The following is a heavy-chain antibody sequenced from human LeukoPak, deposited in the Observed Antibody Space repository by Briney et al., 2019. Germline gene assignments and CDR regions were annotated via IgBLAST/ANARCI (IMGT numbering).Heavy chain of an antibody. CDR2: ITGSTTYT. V-gene: IGHV3-21*01. CDR3: ATWRSGYDGYFDY. Sequence: GVSLRLSCAASGLTFSSYDIKWVRQSPGKGLEWVSSITGSTTYTYHADSVKGRFTISRDNAKSSMYLQMNSLRVEDTAVYYCATWRSGYDGYFDYWGQGILVTVSS. D-gene: IGHD5-12*01. CDR1: GLTFSSYD. J-gene: IGHJ4*02.